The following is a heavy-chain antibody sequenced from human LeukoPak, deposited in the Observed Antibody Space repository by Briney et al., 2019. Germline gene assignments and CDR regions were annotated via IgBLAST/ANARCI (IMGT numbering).Heavy chain of an antibody. Sequence: ASVKVSCKASGYTFTSYDINWVRQTTGQGLEWMGWMNPNSGNTGYAQKFQGRVTMTRNTSISTAYMELNSLRSEDTAVYYCARGRRVGATISVYWGQGTLVTVSS. CDR2: MNPNSGNT. D-gene: IGHD1-26*01. V-gene: IGHV1-8*01. CDR1: GYTFTSYD. J-gene: IGHJ4*02. CDR3: ARGRRVGATISVY.